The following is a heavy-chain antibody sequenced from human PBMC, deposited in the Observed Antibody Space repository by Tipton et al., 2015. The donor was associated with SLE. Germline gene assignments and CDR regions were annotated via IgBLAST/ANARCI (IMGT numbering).Heavy chain of an antibody. V-gene: IGHV4-59*08. CDR1: GGSISSYY. J-gene: IGHJ4*02. CDR2: IYYSGST. CDR3: ARHDYDDNGYYLHYFDH. D-gene: IGHD3-22*01. Sequence: TLSLTCTVSGGSISSYYWSWIRQPPGKGLEWIGYIYYSGSTNYNPSLKSRVSMSIDMSKNQLFLRLSSVTAADTAVYYCARHDYDDNGYYLHYFDHWGQGTLVTVSS.